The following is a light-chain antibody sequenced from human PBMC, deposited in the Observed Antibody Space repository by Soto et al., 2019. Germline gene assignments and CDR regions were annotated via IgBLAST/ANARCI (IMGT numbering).Light chain of an antibody. V-gene: IGLV2-11*01. CDR3: CSYAGSYTVV. J-gene: IGLJ2*01. CDR2: DVS. Sequence: QSALTQPRSVSGSPGQSVTISCTGTSSDVDNYNYVSWYQQHPGKAPKLMIYDVSKRPSGVPDRFSGSKSGNTASLTISGLQAEDESDHYCCSYAGSYTVVFGGGTKLTVL. CDR1: SSDVDNYNY.